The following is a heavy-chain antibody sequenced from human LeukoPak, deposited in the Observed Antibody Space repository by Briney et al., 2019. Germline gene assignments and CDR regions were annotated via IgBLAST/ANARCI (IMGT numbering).Heavy chain of an antibody. CDR3: ATSTAAAGTD. CDR2: IKQDGGEK. CDR1: GFTFSNLW. D-gene: IGHD6-13*01. J-gene: IGHJ4*02. Sequence: GGSLRLSCAASGFTFSNLWMSWVRQAPGKGLKWVANIKQDGGEKYYVDSVKGRFTISRDNAQNSLYLQMNSLRAEDTAIYYCATSTAAAGTDWGQGTLVTVSS. V-gene: IGHV3-7*03.